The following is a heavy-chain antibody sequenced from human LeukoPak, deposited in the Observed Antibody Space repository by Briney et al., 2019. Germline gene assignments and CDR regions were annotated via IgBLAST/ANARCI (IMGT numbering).Heavy chain of an antibody. Sequence: PGRSLRLSCAASGFTFYDYAMHWVRHAPGKGLEWVSGISWNSGSIGYADSVKGRFTISRDNAKNSLYLQMNSLRAEDTAVYYCAREYYYGSGSSFDYWGQGTLVTVSS. CDR3: AREYYYGSGSSFDY. D-gene: IGHD3-10*01. CDR1: GFTFYDYA. J-gene: IGHJ4*02. CDR2: ISWNSGSI. V-gene: IGHV3-9*01.